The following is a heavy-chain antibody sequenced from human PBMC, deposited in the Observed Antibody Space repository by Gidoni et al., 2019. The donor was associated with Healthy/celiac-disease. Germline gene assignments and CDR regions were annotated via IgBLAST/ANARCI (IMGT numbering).Heavy chain of an antibody. CDR3: ARNLRDIVVVPAAILGDAFDI. V-gene: IGHV3-48*01. Sequence: EVQLVESGGGLVQPGGSLRLSCAASGFTFSSYSMNWVRQAPGKGLEWVSYISSSSSTIYYADSVKGRFTISRDNAKNSLYLQMNSLRAEDTAVYYCARNLRDIVVVPAAILGDAFDIWGQGTMVTVSS. CDR2: ISSSSSTI. CDR1: GFTFSSYS. J-gene: IGHJ3*02. D-gene: IGHD2-2*02.